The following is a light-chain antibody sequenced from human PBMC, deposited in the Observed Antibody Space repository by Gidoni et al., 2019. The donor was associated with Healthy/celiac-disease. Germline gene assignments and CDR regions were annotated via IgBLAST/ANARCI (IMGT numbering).Light chain of an antibody. CDR1: KLGDQY. Sequence: SYEQTQPPSVSVSPGQTASITCSGDKLGDQYACWYQQKPGQSPVLVIYQDSKRPSGIPERFSGSNSGNTATLTISGTQAMDEADYYCQAWDSSTFVVFGGGTKLTVL. J-gene: IGLJ2*01. V-gene: IGLV3-1*01. CDR3: QAWDSSTFVV. CDR2: QDS.